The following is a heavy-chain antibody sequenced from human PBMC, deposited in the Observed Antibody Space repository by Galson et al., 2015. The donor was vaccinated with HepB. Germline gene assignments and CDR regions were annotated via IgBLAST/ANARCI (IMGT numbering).Heavy chain of an antibody. D-gene: IGHD2-21*02. Sequence: SVKVSCKASGYTFTGYSIHWVRQAPGQGLDWMGWINPDSGATNSAQKFQGRVTMTRDTSISTAYMELSRLRSGDTAMYYCATCGGDCYLAPGDAFDIWGQGTMVTVSS. CDR3: ATCGGDCYLAPGDAFDI. V-gene: IGHV1-2*02. CDR2: INPDSGAT. J-gene: IGHJ3*02. CDR1: GYTFTGYS.